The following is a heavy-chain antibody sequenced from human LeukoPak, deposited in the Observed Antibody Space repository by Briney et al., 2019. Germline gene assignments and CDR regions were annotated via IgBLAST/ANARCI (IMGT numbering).Heavy chain of an antibody. V-gene: IGHV3-7*01. D-gene: IGHD6-13*01. Sequence: GGSLRLSCAASGFTISGYWMSWVRQAAGKGLEWVANINQDGSEKYYVDSVKGRYTISRDNAKNSLFLQMGSLRVEYTAVYYCARESAAGYNSSWYGFRNWGQGTLVSVSS. J-gene: IGHJ1*01. CDR2: INQDGSEK. CDR1: GFTISGYW. CDR3: ARESAAGYNSSWYGFRN.